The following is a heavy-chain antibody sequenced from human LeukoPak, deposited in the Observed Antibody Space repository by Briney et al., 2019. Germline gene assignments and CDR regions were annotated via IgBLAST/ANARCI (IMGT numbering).Heavy chain of an antibody. Sequence: SETLSLTCTVSGGSISSYYWSWIRQSPGKGLEWIGYIYHTGSTSYSPSLKSRVTISADTSQNQFSLKLSSVTAADTAVYYCASRKLGNDYWGQGTLVSVSS. CDR2: IYHTGST. D-gene: IGHD7-27*01. CDR3: ASRKLGNDY. CDR1: GGSISSYY. J-gene: IGHJ4*02. V-gene: IGHV4-59*01.